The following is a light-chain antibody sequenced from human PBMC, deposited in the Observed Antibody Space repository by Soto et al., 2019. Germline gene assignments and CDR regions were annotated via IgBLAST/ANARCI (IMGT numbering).Light chain of an antibody. V-gene: IGLV1-47*01. CDR2: RNN. Sequence: QSVLTQPPSASGTPGQRVTISCSGSSSNIGSNYVYWYQQLPGTAPKLLIYRNNQRPSGVPDRFSGSKSGTSASLAISGLPSEDEADYYCAAWDDSLSGPVIFGGGTKVTVL. CDR3: AAWDDSLSGPVI. CDR1: SSNIGSNY. J-gene: IGLJ2*01.